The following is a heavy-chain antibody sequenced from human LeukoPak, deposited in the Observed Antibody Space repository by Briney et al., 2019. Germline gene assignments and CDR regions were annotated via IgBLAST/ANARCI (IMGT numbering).Heavy chain of an antibody. CDR1: GGSISSYY. CDR2: IYYSGST. V-gene: IGHV4-59*01. CDR3: ARTTESHDRSGYWVYYFDY. J-gene: IGHJ4*02. D-gene: IGHD3-22*01. Sequence: RPETLSLTCTVSGGSISSYYWSWIRQPPGKGLEWIGYIYYSGSTNYNPSLKSRVTISVDTSKNQFSLKLSSVTAADTAVYYCARTTESHDRSGYWVYYFDYWGQGTLVTVSS.